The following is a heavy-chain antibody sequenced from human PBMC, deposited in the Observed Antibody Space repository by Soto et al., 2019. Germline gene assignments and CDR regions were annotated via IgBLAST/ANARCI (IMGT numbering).Heavy chain of an antibody. J-gene: IGHJ6*02. CDR3: ARSRDGYSFYFYYGMDG. Sequence: QVQLVESGGGVVQPGRSLRLSCAASGFTFTSYDMHWVRQAPGKGLEWMALILHDGSAEYYADSVKGRFTISRGNSKNTLYLQMNSLRAEDTAVYYCARSRDGYSFYFYYGMDGWGQGTTVTVSS. V-gene: IGHV3-30*03. CDR1: GFTFTSYD. CDR2: ILHDGSAE. D-gene: IGHD4-4*01.